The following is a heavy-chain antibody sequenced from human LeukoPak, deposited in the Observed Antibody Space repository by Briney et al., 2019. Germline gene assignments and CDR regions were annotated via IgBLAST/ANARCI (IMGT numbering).Heavy chain of an antibody. V-gene: IGHV4-4*07. D-gene: IGHD3-3*01. CDR3: ARDSADVLSGYFEN. CDR1: GGSIGTYY. J-gene: IGHJ4*02. Sequence: PSETLSLTCTVSGGSIGTYYWSWIRQPAGKGLEWIGRIYGSGSANYNPSLESRLIMSMDKSKNQFSLKLNSVTAADTGVYYCARDSADVLSGYFENWGQGTLVTVSS. CDR2: IYGSGSA.